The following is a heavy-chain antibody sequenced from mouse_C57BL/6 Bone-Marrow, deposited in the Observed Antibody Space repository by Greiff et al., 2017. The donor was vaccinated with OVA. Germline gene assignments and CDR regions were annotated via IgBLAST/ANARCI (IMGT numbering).Heavy chain of an antibody. CDR1: GYAFSSSW. V-gene: IGHV1-82*01. CDR3: ARHEDGYYASYFDY. Sequence: QVQLQQSGPELVKPGASVKISCKASGYAFSSSWMNWVKQRPGKGLEWIGRIYPGDGDTNYNGKFKGKATLTADKSSSTAYMQSSSLTSEDSAVYFCARHEDGYYASYFDYWGQGTTLTVSS. J-gene: IGHJ2*01. CDR2: IYPGDGDT. D-gene: IGHD2-3*01.